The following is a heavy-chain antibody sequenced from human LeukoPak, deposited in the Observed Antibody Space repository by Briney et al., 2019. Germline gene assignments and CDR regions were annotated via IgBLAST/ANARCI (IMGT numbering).Heavy chain of an antibody. Sequence: GGSLRLSCAASGFTFSSYSMNWVRQAPGKGLEWVSYISSSSSTIYYADSVKGRFTISRDNAKNSLYLQMNSLRAEDTAVYYCARDRIFEGWPDYYYYMDVWGKGATVTVSS. V-gene: IGHV3-48*01. CDR1: GFTFSSYS. J-gene: IGHJ6*03. CDR3: ARDRIFEGWPDYYYYMDV. D-gene: IGHD3-3*01. CDR2: ISSSSSTI.